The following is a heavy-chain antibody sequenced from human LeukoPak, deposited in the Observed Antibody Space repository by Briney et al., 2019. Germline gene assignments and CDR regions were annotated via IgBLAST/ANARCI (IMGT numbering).Heavy chain of an antibody. Sequence: KSGGSLRLSCAASGFTFSDYYMSWIRQAPGEGLEWVSYISSSGSTIYYADSVKGRFTISRDNAKNSLYLQMNSLRAKDTAVYYCARDLRDIVVVPAASWFDPWGQGTLVTVSS. V-gene: IGHV3-11*04. D-gene: IGHD2-2*01. CDR1: GFTFSDYY. J-gene: IGHJ5*02. CDR2: ISSSGSTI. CDR3: ARDLRDIVVVPAASWFDP.